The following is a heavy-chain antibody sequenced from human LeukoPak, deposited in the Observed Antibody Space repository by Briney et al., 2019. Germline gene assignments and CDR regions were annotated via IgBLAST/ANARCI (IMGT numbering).Heavy chain of an antibody. Sequence: ASVKVSCKASGGTFSSYAINWVRQATGQGLEWMGWMNPNSGNTGYAQKFQGRVTMTRNTSISTAYMELSSLRSEDTAVYYCARGRIAVAGKIVDYWGQGTLVTVSS. CDR2: MNPNSGNT. CDR1: GGTFSSYA. J-gene: IGHJ4*02. CDR3: ARGRIAVAGKIVDY. V-gene: IGHV1-8*02. D-gene: IGHD6-19*01.